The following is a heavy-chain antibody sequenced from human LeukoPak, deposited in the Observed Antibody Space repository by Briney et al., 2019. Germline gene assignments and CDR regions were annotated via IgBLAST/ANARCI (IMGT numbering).Heavy chain of an antibody. D-gene: IGHD3-22*01. Sequence: ASVKVSCKASGYTFISYGITWVRQAPGQGLEWRGWISTYSDYTNYAQMFQGRVTMATDTSTNTAYIELRSLRSDDTAVYYCARGLLLEAFSDYWGQGTLVTVSS. J-gene: IGHJ4*02. CDR3: ARGLLLEAFSDY. CDR2: ISTYSDYT. CDR1: GYTFISYG. V-gene: IGHV1-18*01.